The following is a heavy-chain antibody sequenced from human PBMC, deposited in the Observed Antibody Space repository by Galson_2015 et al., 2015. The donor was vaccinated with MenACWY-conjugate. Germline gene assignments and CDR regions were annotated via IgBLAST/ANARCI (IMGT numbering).Heavy chain of an antibody. CDR1: GYSFTNDW. CDR2: THPGDSNT. CDR3: ARHPPGGRGLDV. D-gene: IGHD1-26*01. Sequence: QSGAAVKKPGVSLRLSCKGCGYSFTNDWTGWVRQLPGRALEWAGLTHPGDSNTRYSPSFQGPVTISADKSISTAYLQWSSLKASDTAMYYCARHPPGGRGLDVWGQGTTVTVSS. J-gene: IGHJ6*02. V-gene: IGHV5-51*01.